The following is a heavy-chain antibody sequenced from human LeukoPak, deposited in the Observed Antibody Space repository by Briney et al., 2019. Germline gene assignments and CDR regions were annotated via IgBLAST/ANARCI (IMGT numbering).Heavy chain of an antibody. CDR3: TRFVDHYDSSGYFRHYFDS. D-gene: IGHD3-22*01. Sequence: GSLRLSCAASGFSLSSFTMSWVRQAPGKGLEWVSSISSSGRYIYYADSVKGRFTISRDNAENSLFLQMNSLRAEDTAVYYCTRFVDHYDSSGYFRHYFDSWGQGTLVTASS. J-gene: IGHJ4*02. V-gene: IGHV3-21*01. CDR1: GFSLSSFT. CDR2: ISSSGRYI.